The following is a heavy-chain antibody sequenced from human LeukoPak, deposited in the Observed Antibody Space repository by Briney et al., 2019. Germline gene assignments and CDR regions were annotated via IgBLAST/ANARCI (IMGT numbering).Heavy chain of an antibody. J-gene: IGHJ5*02. V-gene: IGHV4-61*02. CDR1: GGSISSGSYY. D-gene: IGHD3-10*01. CDR2: IYTSGST. CDR3: ARDISRSRFGELNWFDP. Sequence: SSETLSLTCTVSGGSISSGSYYWSWIRQPAGKGLEWIGRIYTSGSTNYNPSLKSRVTISVDTSKNQFSLKLSSVTAADTAVYYCARDISRSRFGELNWFDPWGQGTLVTVSS.